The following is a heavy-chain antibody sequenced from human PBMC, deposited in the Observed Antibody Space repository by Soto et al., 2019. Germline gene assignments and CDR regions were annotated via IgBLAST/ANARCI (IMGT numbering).Heavy chain of an antibody. CDR3: VKDSYADFHRVLSTAEYFFDY. CDR2: ITWNSGNI. CDR1: GFTFDDYA. V-gene: IGHV3-9*01. D-gene: IGHD2-2*01. Sequence: EVQLVESGGGLVRPGRSLRLSCTASGFTFDDYAMHWVRQAPGRGLEWVSGITWNSGNIAYADSGKGRFTIARDDDNNSQYLQMNSLRSEATALYYCVKDSYADFHRVLSTAEYFFDYWGHGTLVTVSS. J-gene: IGHJ4*01.